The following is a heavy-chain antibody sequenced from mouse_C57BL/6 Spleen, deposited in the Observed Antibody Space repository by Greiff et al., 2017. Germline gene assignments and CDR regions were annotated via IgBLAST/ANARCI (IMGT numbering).Heavy chain of an antibody. J-gene: IGHJ3*01. V-gene: IGHV1-53*01. CDR1: GYTFTSYW. D-gene: IGHD2-2*01. CDR3: ARWIHYGYDGGAWFAY. Sequence: QVQLQQPGTELVKPGASVKLSCKASGYTFTSYWMHWVKQRPGQGLEWIGNINPSNGGTNYNEKFKSKATLTVDKSSSTAYMQLSSLTSEDSAVYYCARWIHYGYDGGAWFAYWGQGTLVTVSA. CDR2: INPSNGGT.